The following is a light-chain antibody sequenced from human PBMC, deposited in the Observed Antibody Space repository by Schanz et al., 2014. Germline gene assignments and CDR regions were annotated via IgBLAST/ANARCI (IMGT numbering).Light chain of an antibody. CDR2: GAS. CDR3: QHYYNWPKT. Sequence: EIVLTQSPGSLSLSPGEGVTLSCRASQSVTSNYLAWYQQNPGQAPRLLIYGASNRATGIPDRFSGSGSGTDFTLTISRLEPEDFAVYYCQHYYNWPKTFGQGTKVEIK. CDR1: QSVTSNY. V-gene: IGKV3-20*01. J-gene: IGKJ1*01.